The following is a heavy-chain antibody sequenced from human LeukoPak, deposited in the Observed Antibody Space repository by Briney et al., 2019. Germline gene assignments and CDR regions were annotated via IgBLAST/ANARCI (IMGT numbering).Heavy chain of an antibody. J-gene: IGHJ5*02. CDR2: IYYSGST. CDR3: ARDRRYYYDSSGYSPTRYNWFDP. Sequence: SETLSLTCTVSGGSISSYYWSWIRQPPGKGLEWIGYIYYSGSTNYNPSLKSRVTISVDTSKNQFSLKLSSVTAADTAVYYCARDRRYYYDSSGYSPTRYNWFDPWGQGTLVTVSS. CDR1: GGSISSYY. V-gene: IGHV4-59*12. D-gene: IGHD3-22*01.